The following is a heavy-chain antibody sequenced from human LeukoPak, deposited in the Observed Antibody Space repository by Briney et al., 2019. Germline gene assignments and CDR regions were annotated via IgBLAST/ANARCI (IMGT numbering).Heavy chain of an antibody. CDR1: GFTFSSYS. D-gene: IGHD3-16*02. V-gene: IGHV3-21*01. CDR3: ARLGLGTYDYVWGSYRYFGH. CDR2: ISGSSRHI. Sequence: GGSLRLSCAASGFTFSSYSMAWVRQAPGKGLVWVSSISGSSRHIHYTDSVEARLTIYRDNAKDSLYLHMNSMRDEDTAVYYCARLGLGTYDYVWGSYRYFGHWGNGILVTVSS. J-gene: IGHJ4*01.